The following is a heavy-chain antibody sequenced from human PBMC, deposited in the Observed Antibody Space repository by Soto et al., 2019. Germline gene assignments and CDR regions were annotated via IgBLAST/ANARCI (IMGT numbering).Heavy chain of an antibody. CDR2: INPNSGGT. CDR1: GYTFTAYY. V-gene: IGHV1-2*04. J-gene: IGHJ6*02. CDR3: ARGPDSGSYYAYYYYYGMDV. D-gene: IGHD1-26*01. Sequence: ASVKVSCKASGYTFTAYYIHWVRQGPGRGLEWVGWINPNSGGTYYAQKFQAWSTMTRDTSISTAYLELSGLTSNDTAVYYCARGPDSGSYYAYYYYYGMDVWGQGTTVTVSS.